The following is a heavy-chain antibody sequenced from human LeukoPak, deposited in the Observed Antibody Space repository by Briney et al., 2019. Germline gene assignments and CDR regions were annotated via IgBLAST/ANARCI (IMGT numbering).Heavy chain of an antibody. Sequence: ASVKVSCKASGYTFTGYYMHWVRQARGQGLEWMGWINPNSGGTNYAQKFQGRVTMTRDTSISTAYMELSRLRSDDTAVYYCARAPYYDILTGSFDYWGQGTLVTVSS. CDR3: ARAPYYDILTGSFDY. D-gene: IGHD3-9*01. V-gene: IGHV1-2*02. J-gene: IGHJ4*02. CDR2: INPNSGGT. CDR1: GYTFTGYY.